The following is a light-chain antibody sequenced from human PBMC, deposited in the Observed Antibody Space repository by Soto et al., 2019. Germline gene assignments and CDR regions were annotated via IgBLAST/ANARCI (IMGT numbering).Light chain of an antibody. CDR2: GAS. CDR1: QTVSNNY. Sequence: EIVLAQSPGTLSLSPGERATLSCMASQTVSNNYLAWYKQIPGQTPRHLIYGASSRATAIPDSFGGSGSGTDYTLTIRRLEPKDRAVYYCRQYVRSPWTCGQGTKLEI. CDR3: RQYVRSPWT. J-gene: IGKJ1*01. V-gene: IGKV3-20*01.